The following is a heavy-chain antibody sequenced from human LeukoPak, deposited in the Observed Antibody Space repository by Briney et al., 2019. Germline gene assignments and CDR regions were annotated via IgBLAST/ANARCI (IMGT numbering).Heavy chain of an antibody. D-gene: IGHD6-25*01. CDR3: ARTTSFTASGYDY. CDR1: GYTFNDYV. V-gene: IGHV1-8*01. CDR2: MNPNNGDS. Sequence: ASVKVSCKASGYTFNDYVINWVRQATGQGLEWMGWMNPNNGDSGYAQKFQGRVTITRDTSISTSYMELRSLRSDDTAVYFCARTTSFTASGYDYWGQGTLVTVSS. J-gene: IGHJ4*02.